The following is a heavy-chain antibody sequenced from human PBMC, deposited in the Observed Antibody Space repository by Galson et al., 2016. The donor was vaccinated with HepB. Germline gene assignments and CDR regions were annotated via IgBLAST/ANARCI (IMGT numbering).Heavy chain of an antibody. CDR2: IYYSGST. J-gene: IGHJ3*02. CDR3: ARGPHIVLVSGSSATDAFDI. CDR1: GDSVSSYS. Sequence: SETLSLTCTVSGDSVSSYSWSWIRQPPGKGLEWIGYIYYSGSTNYSPSLRSRVTISVDTSNNHFSLKLNSVTAADTAVYYCARGPHIVLVSGSSATDAFDIWGQGTMVTVSS. V-gene: IGHV4-59*02. D-gene: IGHD2-8*01.